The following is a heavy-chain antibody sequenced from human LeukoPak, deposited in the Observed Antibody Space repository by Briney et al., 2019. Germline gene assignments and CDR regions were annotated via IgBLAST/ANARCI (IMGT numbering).Heavy chain of an antibody. D-gene: IGHD5-12*01. CDR2: ISSSDSTI. CDR1: GFTFSSYE. J-gene: IGHJ4*02. Sequence: GGSLRLSCAASGFTFSSYEMHWVRQPPVKGLEWVSYISSSDSTIYYADSVRGRFTISRDNSKNTLYLYMNSLRDEDTAIYYCAQDGAWLRFDSWGQGTLVTVSS. V-gene: IGHV3-48*03. CDR3: AQDGAWLRFDS.